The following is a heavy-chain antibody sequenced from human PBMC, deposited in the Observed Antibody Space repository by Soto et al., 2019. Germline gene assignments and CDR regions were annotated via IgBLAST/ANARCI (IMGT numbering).Heavy chain of an antibody. CDR3: ARTRSFTLGFYYDGMDV. V-gene: IGHV5-51*01. CDR2: IYPGDSDT. Sequence: GESLKFSCQCSGYSFASYWIGWVLQMPGKDLEWMGIIYPGDSDTRYSPPFQGQVTISADKSLRTAYLQWTSLKASDTALYYCARTRSFTLGFYYDGMDVWGQGTTVTVSS. D-gene: IGHD6-6*01. J-gene: IGHJ6*02. CDR1: GYSFASYW.